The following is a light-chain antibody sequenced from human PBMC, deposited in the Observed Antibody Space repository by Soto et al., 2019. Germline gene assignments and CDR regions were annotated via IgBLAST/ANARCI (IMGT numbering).Light chain of an antibody. Sequence: DIEMTQSPSPPSAVVGDRATLTCRASRGIGDRLAWFQQKPGKAPQFLIQAASNLQSGVPSRFSGSGSGTEFILSINSLQPEDIATYYCQQVSSFPRTFGQGTMVDI. CDR1: RGIGDR. CDR3: QQVSSFPRT. CDR2: AAS. J-gene: IGKJ1*01. V-gene: IGKV1-12*01.